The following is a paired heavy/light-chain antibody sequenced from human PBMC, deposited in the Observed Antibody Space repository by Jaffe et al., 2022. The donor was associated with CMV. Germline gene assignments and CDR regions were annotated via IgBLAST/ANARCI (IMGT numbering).Heavy chain of an antibody. CDR3: TTHFLEWLQHYYYYGMDV. CDR2: IKSKTDGGTT. CDR1: GFTFSNAW. V-gene: IGHV3-15*01. Sequence: EVQLVESGGGLVKPGGSLRLSCAASGFTFSNAWMSWVRQAPGKGLEWVGRIKSKTDGGTTDYAAPVKGRFTISRDDSKNTLYLQMNSLKTEDTAVYYCTTHFLEWLQHYYYYGMDVWGQGTTVTVSS. D-gene: IGHD3-3*01. J-gene: IGHJ6*02.
Light chain of an antibody. CDR1: SGSIASNY. J-gene: IGLJ1*01. V-gene: IGLV6-57*04. Sequence: NFMLTQPHSVSESPGKTVTISCTRSSGSIASNYVQWYQQRPGSAPTTVIYEDNQRPSGVPDRFSGSIDSSSNSASLTISGLKTEDEADYYCQSYDSSNQGYVFGTGTKVTVL. CDR3: QSYDSSNQGYV. CDR2: EDN.